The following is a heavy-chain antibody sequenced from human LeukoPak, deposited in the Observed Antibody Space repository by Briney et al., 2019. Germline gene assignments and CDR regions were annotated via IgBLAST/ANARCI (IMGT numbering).Heavy chain of an antibody. CDR3: ATYRQVLLPFES. CDR1: GFTFDYG. V-gene: IGHV3-23*01. J-gene: IGHJ4*02. Sequence: GESLRLSCAASGFTFDYGMSWVRQAPGKGLEWVSSIFPSGGEIHYADSVRGRFTISRDNSKSTLSLQMNSLRAEDTAIYYCATYRQVLLPFESWGQGTLVTVSS. CDR2: IFPSGGEI. D-gene: IGHD2-8*02.